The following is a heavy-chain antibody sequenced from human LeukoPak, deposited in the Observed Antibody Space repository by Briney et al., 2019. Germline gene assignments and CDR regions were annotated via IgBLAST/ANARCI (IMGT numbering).Heavy chain of an antibody. CDR2: ISYDGRDK. CDR3: ARETGNYYFGF. V-gene: IGHV3-30*03. J-gene: IGHJ4*02. D-gene: IGHD1-7*01. Sequence: AGGSLRLSCAASGFTFSSSVMHWVRQAPGKGLEWVAAISYDGRDKYFADSVKGRFTISRDNSKNTLDLQVNGLRAEDTAVYYCARETGNYYFGFWGQGTLVTVSS. CDR1: GFTFSSSV.